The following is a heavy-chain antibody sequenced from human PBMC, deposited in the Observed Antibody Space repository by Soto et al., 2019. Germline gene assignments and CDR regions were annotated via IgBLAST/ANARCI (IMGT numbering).Heavy chain of an antibody. CDR1: GFTFRSYA. CDR2: ITASGGTT. CDR3: AKESHDFWSGYDDC. D-gene: IGHD3-3*01. V-gene: IGHV3-23*01. Sequence: GGSLRLSCSTSGFTFRSYAMSWVRQTPGKGLAWVSAITASGGTTYYAESVKGRFTISRDNFKKTLFLQMSGLRVEDSAVYYCAKESHDFWSGYDDCWGQGTLVTVPQ. J-gene: IGHJ4*02.